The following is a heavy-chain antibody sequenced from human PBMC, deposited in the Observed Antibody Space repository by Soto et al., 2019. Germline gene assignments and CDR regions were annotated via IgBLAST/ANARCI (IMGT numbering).Heavy chain of an antibody. CDR2: IYYSGST. CDR3: ARLFSHSGYAVGDFDY. J-gene: IGHJ4*02. Sequence: SETLSLTCTVSGGSISSYYWSWIRQPPGKGLEWIGYIYYSGSTNYNPSLKSRVTISVDTSKNQFSLKLSSVTAADTAVYYCARLFSHSGYAVGDFDYWGQGTLVTVSS. D-gene: IGHD5-12*01. V-gene: IGHV4-59*08. CDR1: GGSISSYY.